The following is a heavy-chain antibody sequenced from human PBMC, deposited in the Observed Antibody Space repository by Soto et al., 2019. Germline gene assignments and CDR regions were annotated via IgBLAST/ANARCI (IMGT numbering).Heavy chain of an antibody. D-gene: IGHD4-17*01. CDR3: ARDVDADFRTDFDY. CDR1: GLTFIDHY. V-gene: IGHV3-11*01. CDR2: ISGNGEII. Sequence: GPLRVPCRAAGLTFIDHYIHWISRAPGKGLEWISYISGNGEIIQYAASARGRFTISRDNAENSVYLEMDSLRAEDTALYYCARDVDADFRTDFDYWGRGTLVTVSS. J-gene: IGHJ4*02.